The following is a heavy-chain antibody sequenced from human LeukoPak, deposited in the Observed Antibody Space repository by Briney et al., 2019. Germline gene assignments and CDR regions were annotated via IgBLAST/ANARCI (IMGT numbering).Heavy chain of an antibody. J-gene: IGHJ4*02. Sequence: GQSLKISRKASGYDFDKFWLGWVRQVSGKGLEWMGIIYPDDSDTRHSPPFQGQVTISVDRSISTAYLQWISLRAADAAMYYCARQWEGGGTSWYEHHHGFWGQGTLIAVSP. CDR1: GYDFDKFW. V-gene: IGHV5-51*01. D-gene: IGHD2-2*01. CDR2: IYPDDSDT. CDR3: ARQWEGGGTSWYEHHHGF.